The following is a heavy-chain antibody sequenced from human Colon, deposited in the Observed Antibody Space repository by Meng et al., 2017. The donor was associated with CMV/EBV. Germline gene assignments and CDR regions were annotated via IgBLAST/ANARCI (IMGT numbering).Heavy chain of an antibody. CDR1: GGSISSYY. Sequence: SETLSLTCTVSGGSISSYYWSWIRQPPGKGLEWIGYIYYSGSTNYNPSLKSRVTISVDTSKNQFSLKLSSVTAADTAVYYCARAASLPTTDYYYYGMDVWGQGTMVTVSS. CDR3: ARAASLPTTDYYYYGMDV. J-gene: IGHJ6*02. CDR2: IYYSGST. V-gene: IGHV4-59*01. D-gene: IGHD1-14*01.